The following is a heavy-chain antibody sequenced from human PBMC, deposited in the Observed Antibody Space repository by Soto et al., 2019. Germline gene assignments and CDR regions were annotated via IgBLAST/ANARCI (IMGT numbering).Heavy chain of an antibody. CDR1: GDTFSNYV. CDR3: ARSYGDYSWFDP. D-gene: IGHD4-17*01. V-gene: IGHV1-69*01. Sequence: QVQLVQSGAEVKKPGSSVKVSCKASGDTFSNYVINWVQQAPGQGLEWMGGIIPIFGTANYAQTFQGRVTITAEESTSTVYLELSSLRSEDTAVYYCARSYGDYSWFDPWGQGSLVTVSS. J-gene: IGHJ5*02. CDR2: IIPIFGTA.